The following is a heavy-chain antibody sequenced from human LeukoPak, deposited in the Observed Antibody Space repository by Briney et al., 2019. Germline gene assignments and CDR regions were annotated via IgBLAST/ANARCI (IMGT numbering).Heavy chain of an antibody. J-gene: IGHJ3*02. CDR1: GFTFSSYG. D-gene: IGHD3-9*01. V-gene: IGHV3-53*01. Sequence: GGSLRLSCAASGFTFSSYGMHWVRQAPGKGLEWVSVIYSGGSTYYADSVKGRFTISRDNSKNTLYLQMNSLRAEDTAVYYCARFGYFDWYLMAFDIWGQGTMVTVSS. CDR2: IYSGGST. CDR3: ARFGYFDWYLMAFDI.